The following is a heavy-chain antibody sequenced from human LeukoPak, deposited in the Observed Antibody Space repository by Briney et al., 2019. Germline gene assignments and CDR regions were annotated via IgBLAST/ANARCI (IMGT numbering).Heavy chain of an antibody. CDR1: GGSISSGGYY. D-gene: IGHD5-18*01. V-gene: IGHV4-31*03. CDR2: IYYSGST. CDR3: ARDPYSYSFDY. J-gene: IGHJ4*02. Sequence: SQTLSLTCTVSGGSISSGGYYWSWIRQHPGKGLEWIGYIYYSGSTNYNPSLKSRVTISVDTSKNQFSLKLSSVTAADTAVYYCARDPYSYSFDYWGQGTLVTVSS.